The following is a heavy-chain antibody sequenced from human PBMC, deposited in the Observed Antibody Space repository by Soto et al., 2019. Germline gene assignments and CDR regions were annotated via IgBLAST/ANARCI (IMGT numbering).Heavy chain of an antibody. Sequence: PGGSLRLSCAVSGFNFSSYAMSWVRQAPGKGLEWVSAISGSGGSTYYADSVKGRFTISRDNSKNTLYLQMNSLRAEDTAVYYCARCLTPYDFWSGYSRPYGMDVWGQGTTVTVSS. J-gene: IGHJ6*02. D-gene: IGHD3-3*01. CDR1: GFNFSSYA. CDR2: ISGSGGST. V-gene: IGHV3-23*01. CDR3: ARCLTPYDFWSGYSRPYGMDV.